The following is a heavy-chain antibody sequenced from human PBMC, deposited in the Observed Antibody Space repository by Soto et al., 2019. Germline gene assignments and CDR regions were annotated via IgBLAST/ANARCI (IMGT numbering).Heavy chain of an antibody. CDR1: GGTFSSYA. CDR3: ASFDCSSTSCYTWAFDY. V-gene: IGHV1-69*01. J-gene: IGHJ4*02. D-gene: IGHD2-2*02. CDR2: IIPICGTA. Sequence: QVQLVQSGAEVKKPGSSVKVSCKASGGTFSSYAISWVRQAPGQGLEWMGGIIPICGTATYAQKFQGRVTITADEYTSTADIELSSLRSEDAAVYYCASFDCSSTSCYTWAFDYWGQGTLVTVSS.